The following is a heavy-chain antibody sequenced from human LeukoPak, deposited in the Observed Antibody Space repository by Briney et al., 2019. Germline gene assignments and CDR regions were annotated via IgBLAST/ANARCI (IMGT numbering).Heavy chain of an antibody. CDR1: GGTFSRHY. D-gene: IGHD4-23*01. CDR3: ARDTGTVVDY. CDR2: IYYSGST. V-gene: IGHV4-59*11. J-gene: IGHJ4*02. Sequence: SETLSLTCTVSGGTFSRHYWSWIRQPPGKGLEWIGYIYYSGSTNYNPSLKSRVTTSVDTSKNQFSLKLSSVTAADTAVYYCARDTGTVVDYWGQGTLVTVSS.